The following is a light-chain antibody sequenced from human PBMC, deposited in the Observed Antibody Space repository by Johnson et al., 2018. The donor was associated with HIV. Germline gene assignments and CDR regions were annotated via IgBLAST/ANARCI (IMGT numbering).Light chain of an antibody. CDR1: SSNIGNNY. Sequence: QSVLTQPPSVSAAPGQKVTISCSGSSSNIGNNYVSWYQQLPGAAPKLLIFDNDKRPSGIPDRFSGSKSGTSATLGITGLQTGDEADYYCETWDSSLSGVFETGTKVTV. CDR2: DND. V-gene: IGLV1-51*01. CDR3: ETWDSSLSGV. J-gene: IGLJ1*01.